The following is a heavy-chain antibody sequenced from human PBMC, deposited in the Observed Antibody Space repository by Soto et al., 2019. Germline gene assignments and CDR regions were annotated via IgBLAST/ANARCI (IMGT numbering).Heavy chain of an antibody. Sequence: EVQLLESGGALVQPGGSLRLSCAASGFTFSDYAMTWVRQAPGKGLEWVSSISDSGSTTYYADSVKGRFTISRDNSNNTLYLQMNTLRAEDTAVYYCAKHQIAMIVVKIYCGAWGQGTTVTVSS. CDR2: ISDSGSTT. D-gene: IGHD3-22*01. CDR3: AKHQIAMIVVKIYCGA. V-gene: IGHV3-23*01. CDR1: GFTFSDYA. J-gene: IGHJ3*01.